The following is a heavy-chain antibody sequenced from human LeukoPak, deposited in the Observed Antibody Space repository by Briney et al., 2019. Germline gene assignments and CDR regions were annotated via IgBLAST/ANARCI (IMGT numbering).Heavy chain of an antibody. CDR2: ISASGAST. Sequence: GGSLRLSCAASGFTFSSYAMSWVRQAPGKGLEWVSAISASGASTHYADSVKGRFSISRDNSKNTLYLQMDSLRAEATALYYCAKGRSYLDAFDIWGQGTMVTVSS. CDR1: GFTFSSYA. V-gene: IGHV3-23*01. D-gene: IGHD4-23*01. J-gene: IGHJ3*02. CDR3: AKGRSYLDAFDI.